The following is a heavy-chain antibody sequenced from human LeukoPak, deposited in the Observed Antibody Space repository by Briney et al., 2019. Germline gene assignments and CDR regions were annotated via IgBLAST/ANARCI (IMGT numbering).Heavy chain of an antibody. CDR1: GFTFSSYG. Sequence: QSGGSLRLSCAASGFTFSSYGMHWVRQAPGKGLEWVAVIWYDGSNKYYADSVKGRFTISRDNSKNTLYLQMNSLRAEDTAVYYCAKADYGDYTFQHWGQGTLVTVSS. CDR2: IWYDGSNK. CDR3: AKADYGDYTFQH. J-gene: IGHJ1*01. D-gene: IGHD4-17*01. V-gene: IGHV3-33*06.